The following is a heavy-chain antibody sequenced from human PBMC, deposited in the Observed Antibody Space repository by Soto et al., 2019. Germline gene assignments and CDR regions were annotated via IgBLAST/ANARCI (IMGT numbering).Heavy chain of an antibody. D-gene: IGHD3-10*01. CDR2: VSPTGDTV. V-gene: IGHV3-9*01. J-gene: IGHJ4*02. CDR1: GFRFEQYV. Sequence: VQVVASGGGLVQPGRSLRLSCAVSGFRFEQYVMHWVRQAPGKGLECVSTVSPTGDTVAYADSVEGRFTVSRDNXXXXXXXXXXSLKGDXTAXXYCLKDAPNGSIDDWGQGTLVTVSS. CDR3: LKDAPNGSIDD.